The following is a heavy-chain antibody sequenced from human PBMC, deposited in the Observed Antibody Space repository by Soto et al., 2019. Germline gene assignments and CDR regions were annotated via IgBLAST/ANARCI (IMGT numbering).Heavy chain of an antibody. Sequence: EVQLVESGGGLVQPGGSLRLSCAASGFTCSSSWMHWVRQAPGKGLVWVSRINSGASTTNYADSVKGRFTISRDNARNTLYLQMDSLTADDTAVYYCARGPTGWFGYDYWGQGTLVTVSS. D-gene: IGHD3-10*01. V-gene: IGHV3-74*01. J-gene: IGHJ4*02. CDR2: INSGASTT. CDR3: ARGPTGWFGYDY. CDR1: GFTCSSSW.